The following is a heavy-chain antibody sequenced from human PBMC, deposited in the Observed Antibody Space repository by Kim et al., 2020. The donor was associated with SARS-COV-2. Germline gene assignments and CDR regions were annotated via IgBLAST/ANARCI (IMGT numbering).Heavy chain of an antibody. CDR1: GGTFSSYA. D-gene: IGHD1-26*01. V-gene: IGHV1-69*13. Sequence: SVKVSCKASGGTFSSYAISWVRQAPGQGLEWMGGIIPIFGTANYAQKFQGRVTITADESTSTAYMELSSLRSGDTAVYYYARGRYSGSHYLYYFDYWGQGTLVTVSS. J-gene: IGHJ4*02. CDR3: ARGRYSGSHYLYYFDY. CDR2: IIPIFGTA.